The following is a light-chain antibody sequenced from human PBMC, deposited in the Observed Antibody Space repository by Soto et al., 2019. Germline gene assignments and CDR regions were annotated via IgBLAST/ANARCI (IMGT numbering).Light chain of an antibody. CDR2: DAS. CDR3: QQRSNWPPYT. J-gene: IGKJ2*01. V-gene: IGKV3-11*01. Sequence: EIVLTQSPATLSLSPGERATLSCRASQSVSSYLAWYQQKPGQAPRLLIYDASNRATGIPARFSGSGSGTDFTLNISSLEPEDFAVYYWQQRSNWPPYTFGQGTKLEIK. CDR1: QSVSSY.